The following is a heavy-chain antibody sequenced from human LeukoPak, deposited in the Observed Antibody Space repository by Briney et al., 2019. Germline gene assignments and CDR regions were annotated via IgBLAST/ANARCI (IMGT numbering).Heavy chain of an antibody. D-gene: IGHD5-12*01. CDR1: GFTFSSYS. J-gene: IGHJ6*02. CDR3: AKTHYDLLDV. CDR2: ISSSSSYI. Sequence: GGSLRLSCAASGFTFSSYSMNWVRQAPGKGLEWVSSISSSSSYIYYADSVKGRFTISRDDSKSTLYLQMNSLRAEDTGTYYCAKTHYDLLDVWGQGTTVTVSS. V-gene: IGHV3-21*04.